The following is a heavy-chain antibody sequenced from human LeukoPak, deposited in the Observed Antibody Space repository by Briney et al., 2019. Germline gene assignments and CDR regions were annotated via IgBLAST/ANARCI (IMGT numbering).Heavy chain of an antibody. Sequence: PSETLSLTCTVSGGSISSYYWSWIRQPAGKGLEWIGRIYTSGSTNYNPSPKSRVTMSVDTSKNQFSLKLSSVTAADTAVYYCARTSEGYCRGGSCWDYYYYMDVWGKGTTVTVSS. CDR1: GGSISSYY. CDR2: IYTSGST. J-gene: IGHJ6*03. V-gene: IGHV4-4*07. CDR3: ARTSEGYCRGGSCWDYYYYMDV. D-gene: IGHD2-15*01.